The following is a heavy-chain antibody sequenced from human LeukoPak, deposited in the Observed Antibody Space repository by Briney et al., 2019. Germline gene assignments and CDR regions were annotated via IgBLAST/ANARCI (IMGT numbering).Heavy chain of an antibody. J-gene: IGHJ4*02. CDR2: ISSTSNTI. Sequence: PGGSLRLSCAASGFTFSSYTMNWVRQAPGKGLEWVSSISSTSNTISYADSVGGRLTISRDNAKNSLYLHMNSLRDEDTAVYFCTRSRLVDYWGQGTLVTVSS. CDR1: GFTFSSYT. V-gene: IGHV3-48*02. CDR3: TRSRLVDY.